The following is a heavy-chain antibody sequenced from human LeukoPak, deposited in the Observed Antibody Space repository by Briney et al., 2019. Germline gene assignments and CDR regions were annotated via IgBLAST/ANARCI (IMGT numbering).Heavy chain of an antibody. D-gene: IGHD1-1*01. Sequence: GGSLRLSCAASGFTLSSFWMGWGRQAPGKGLEWVASIKQDGSEKYYVDSVKGRFTISRDNAKNSLYLQMNSLRVEDTALYYCARARTGTGPGDCWGQGTLVTVSS. CDR3: ARARTGTGPGDC. CDR1: GFTLSSFW. J-gene: IGHJ4*02. V-gene: IGHV3-7*04. CDR2: IKQDGSEK.